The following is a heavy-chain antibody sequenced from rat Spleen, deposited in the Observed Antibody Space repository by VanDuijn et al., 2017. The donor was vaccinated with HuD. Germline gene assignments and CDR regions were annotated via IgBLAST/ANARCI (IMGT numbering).Heavy chain of an antibody. J-gene: IGHJ1*01. CDR1: GISFTDYS. V-gene: IGHV2S63*01. Sequence: EVQVKESGPGLVQPSQTLSLTCTVSGISFTDYSVHWVRQPPGKGLEWMGVMWRSGSTEYNSGLKSRLSISRDTSKSQVFLKMNSLQTEDTAIDHCTRALNWYFDFWGPGTMVTVSS. CDR2: MWRSGST. CDR3: TRALNWYFDF.